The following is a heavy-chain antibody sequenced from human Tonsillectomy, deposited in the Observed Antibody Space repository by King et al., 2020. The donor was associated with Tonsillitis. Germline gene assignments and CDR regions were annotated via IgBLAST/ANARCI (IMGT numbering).Heavy chain of an antibody. Sequence: VQLVESGGGVVQPGRSLRLSCAASGFTFSSFGMHWVRQAPGKGLVWVAVLGYDGSNKYYADSVKGRFTISRENSKTTLYLQMNSLRAEDTAVYYCARELSGSFDYWGQGTLVTVSS. J-gene: IGHJ4*02. CDR2: LGYDGSNK. V-gene: IGHV3-33*08. CDR3: ARELSGSFDY. D-gene: IGHD1-26*01. CDR1: GFTFSSFG.